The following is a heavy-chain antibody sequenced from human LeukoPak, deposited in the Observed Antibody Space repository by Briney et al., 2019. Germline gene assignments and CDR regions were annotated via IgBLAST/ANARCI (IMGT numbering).Heavy chain of an antibody. D-gene: IGHD5-18*01. V-gene: IGHV3-66*02. J-gene: IGHJ3*02. CDR3: ARDTSYGDAFDI. CDR1: GFTISSNY. Sequence: GGSLRLSCAASGFTISSNYMSWVRQAPGKGLEWVSVIYSGGSTYYADSVKGRFTISRDNSKNTLYLQMNSLRAEDTAVYYCARDTSYGDAFDIWGQGTMVTVSS. CDR2: IYSGGST.